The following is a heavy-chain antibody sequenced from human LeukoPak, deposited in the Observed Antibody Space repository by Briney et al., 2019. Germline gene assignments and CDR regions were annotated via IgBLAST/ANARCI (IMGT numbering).Heavy chain of an antibody. V-gene: IGHV4-30-4*08. Sequence: PSQTLSLTCTVSGGSISSGGYYWSWIRQHPGKGLEWIGYIYYSGTTYYNPSLRSRATISLDTSKNQFSLNVISVTAADTAVYYCARQFYYASGSHYVGRPFDVWGQGTMVTVSS. CDR1: GGSISSGGYY. CDR3: ARQFYYASGSHYVGRPFDV. J-gene: IGHJ3*01. CDR2: IYYSGTT. D-gene: IGHD3-10*01.